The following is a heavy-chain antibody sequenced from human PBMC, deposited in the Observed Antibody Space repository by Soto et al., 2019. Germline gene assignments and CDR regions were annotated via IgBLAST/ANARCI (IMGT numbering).Heavy chain of an antibody. CDR2: IIPIFGTA. D-gene: IGHD5-12*01. J-gene: IGHJ4*02. Sequence: QVQLVQSGAEVKKTGSSVKVSCKASGGTFSSYAISWVRQAPGQGLEWMGGIIPIFGTANYAQKFQGRVTITADESTSKAYMELSSLRSEDTAVYYCARGGYSGYDALLIDYWGQGTLVTVSS. V-gene: IGHV1-69*01. CDR1: GGTFSSYA. CDR3: ARGGYSGYDALLIDY.